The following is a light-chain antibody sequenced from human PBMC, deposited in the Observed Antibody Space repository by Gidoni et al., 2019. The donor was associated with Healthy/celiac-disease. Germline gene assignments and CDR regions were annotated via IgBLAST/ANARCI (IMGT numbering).Light chain of an antibody. J-gene: IGKJ2*01. V-gene: IGKV1-5*01. CDR1: QSISSW. CDR3: RQYNSYSYT. CDR2: YAD. Sequence: DIQMTQSPSTLSASVGDRVTIPCRASQSISSWFASYKQKPVKAPKRLIYYADSLKSAVPSSCISSGAWREFSLPISSLQPDDFATYYCRQYNSYSYTFGQGTQLEIK.